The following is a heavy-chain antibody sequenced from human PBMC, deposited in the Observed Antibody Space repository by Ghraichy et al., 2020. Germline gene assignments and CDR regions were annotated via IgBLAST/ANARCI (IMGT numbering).Heavy chain of an antibody. J-gene: IGHJ4*02. V-gene: IGHV3-7*03. CDR1: GFTFSNYW. Sequence: GGSLRLSCAASGFTFSNYWMSWVRQAPGKGLEWVANIKQGGSEIYYVDSVKGRFTISRDNAKNSLYLQMNSLRAEDTAVYYCTREYYYESSGYGAIYYWGQGTLVTVSS. D-gene: IGHD3-22*01. CDR2: IKQGGSEI. CDR3: TREYYYESSGYGAIYY.